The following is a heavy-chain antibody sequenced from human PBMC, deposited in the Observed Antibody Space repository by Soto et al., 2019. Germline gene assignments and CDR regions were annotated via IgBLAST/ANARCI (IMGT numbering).Heavy chain of an antibody. Sequence: QVQLQQWGAGLLKPSETLSLTCAVYGGSFSGYYWSWIRQPPGKGLEWIGEINHSGSTNYNPPLRSRVTISVDTSKNQFSLKLSSVTAADTAVYYCARFADRSVGVTNYNWFDPWGQGTLVTVSS. V-gene: IGHV4-34*01. CDR3: ARFADRSVGVTNYNWFDP. J-gene: IGHJ5*02. CDR2: INHSGST. D-gene: IGHD4-17*01. CDR1: GGSFSGYY.